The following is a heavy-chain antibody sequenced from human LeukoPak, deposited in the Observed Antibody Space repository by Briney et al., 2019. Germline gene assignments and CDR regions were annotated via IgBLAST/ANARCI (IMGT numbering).Heavy chain of an antibody. CDR1: GXSVSSYY. J-gene: IGHJ4*02. Sequence: PSETLSLTCIVSGXSVSSYYGSWIRQPPGKGLEWIAYVYYSRSTHYNPSLKSRLTISVDTSKNQFSLKLSSVTAADTAVYYCARQYYYDSSGYFDYWGQGTLVTVSS. CDR3: ARQYYYDSSGYFDY. D-gene: IGHD3-22*01. CDR2: VYYSRST. V-gene: IGHV4-59*08.